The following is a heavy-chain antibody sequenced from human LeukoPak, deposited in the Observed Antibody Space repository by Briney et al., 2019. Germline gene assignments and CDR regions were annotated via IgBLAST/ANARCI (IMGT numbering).Heavy chain of an antibody. CDR1: GFTFSSYW. J-gene: IGHJ4*02. Sequence: PGGSLRLSCAASGFTFSSYWMSWVRQAPGKGLEWVANIKQDGSEKYYVDSVKGRFTISRDNAKNSLYLQMNSLRAEDTAVYYCARAAYQYSSGWYGEGYWGQGTLVTVSS. V-gene: IGHV3-7*01. CDR2: IKQDGSEK. CDR3: ARAAYQYSSGWYGEGY. D-gene: IGHD6-19*01.